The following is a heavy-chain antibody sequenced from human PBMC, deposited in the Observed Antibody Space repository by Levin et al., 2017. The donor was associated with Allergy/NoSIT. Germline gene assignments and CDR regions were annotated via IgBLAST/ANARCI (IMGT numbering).Heavy chain of an antibody. J-gene: IGHJ4*02. Sequence: LSLTCAASGFPFRSSSMNWVRQAPGKGLEWVSYISSSSTTIYYADSVKGRFSISRDNAENSLYLQMNSLRDEDTALYYCVRGIVGSISASGGQGTLVTVSS. CDR2: ISSSSTTI. D-gene: IGHD1-26*01. CDR1: GFPFRSSS. V-gene: IGHV3-48*02. CDR3: VRGIVGSISAS.